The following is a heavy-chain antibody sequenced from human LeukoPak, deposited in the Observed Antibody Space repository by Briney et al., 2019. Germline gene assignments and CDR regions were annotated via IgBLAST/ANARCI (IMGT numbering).Heavy chain of an antibody. D-gene: IGHD3-10*01. CDR1: GYTFPTYW. V-gene: IGHV5-51*01. CDR3: VRQDPAGEYYFDN. CDR2: IYPGDSDT. J-gene: IGHJ4*02. Sequence: GESLKISCKGSGYTFPTYWIGWVRQMPGKGLEWMGIIYPGDSDTRYSPSFQGQVTISADKSIGTAYLQWSSLRASDTAMYYCVRQDPAGEYYFDNWGQGTLVAVSS.